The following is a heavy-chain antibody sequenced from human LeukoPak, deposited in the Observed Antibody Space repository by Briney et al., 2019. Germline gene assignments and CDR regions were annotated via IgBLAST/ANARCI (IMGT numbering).Heavy chain of an antibody. V-gene: IGHV3-23*01. CDR1: GFTFSSYA. J-gene: IGHJ4*02. CDR2: ISGSGGST. CDR3: AKSPEEWFGELESLDY. Sequence: PGGSLRLSCAASGFTFSSYAMSWVRQAPGKGLEWVSAISGSGGSTYYADSVKGRFTISRDNSKNTLYLQMNSLRAEDTAVYYCAKSPEEWFGELESLDYWGQGTLVTVSS. D-gene: IGHD3-10*01.